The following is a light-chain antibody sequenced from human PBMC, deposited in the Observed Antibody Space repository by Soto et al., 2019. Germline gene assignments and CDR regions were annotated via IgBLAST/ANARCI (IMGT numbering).Light chain of an antibody. CDR1: QRISSN. V-gene: IGKV3-20*01. CDR2: GAS. CDR3: QQYGSSLWT. Sequence: EIVITQSPATLSVSPGERATLSCRASQRISSNLAWYQHKPGQAPRLLIYGASSRATGIPDRFSGSGSGTDFTLTISRLEPEDFAVYYCQQYGSSLWTFGQGTKVDIK. J-gene: IGKJ1*01.